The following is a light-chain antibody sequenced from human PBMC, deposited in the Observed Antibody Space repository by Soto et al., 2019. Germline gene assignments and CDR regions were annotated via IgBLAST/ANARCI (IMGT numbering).Light chain of an antibody. CDR3: QQRSNWPPLT. V-gene: IGKV3-11*01. J-gene: IGKJ4*01. CDR1: QSVGSY. Sequence: EIVLTQSPATLSLSPGDRATLSCRASQSVGSYLAWYQQKPGQTPRLLIYDASNMATGIPARFSGSGSGTDFPLTISSLEPEDFAIYYCQQRSNWPPLTFGGGTKVEIK. CDR2: DAS.